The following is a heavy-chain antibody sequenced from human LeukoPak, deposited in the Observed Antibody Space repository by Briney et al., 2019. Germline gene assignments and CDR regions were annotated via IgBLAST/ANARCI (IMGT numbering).Heavy chain of an antibody. J-gene: IGHJ4*02. CDR2: IYHSGST. CDR1: GYSISSGYY. V-gene: IGHV4-38-2*02. Sequence: SETLSLTCTVSGYSISSGYYWGWIRQPPGKGLEWIGSIYHSGSTYYNPSLKSRVTISVDTSKNQFSLKLSSVTAADTAVYYCARDTAGSGWTDYWGQGTLVTVSS. D-gene: IGHD6-19*01. CDR3: ARDTAGSGWTDY.